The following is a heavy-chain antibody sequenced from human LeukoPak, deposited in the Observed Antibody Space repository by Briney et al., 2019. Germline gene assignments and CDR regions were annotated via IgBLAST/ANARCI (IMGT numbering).Heavy chain of an antibody. CDR2: IYYSGST. CDR3: ARRLTGDLDGRRFDP. J-gene: IGHJ5*02. Sequence: GSLRLSCAASGFTVSSNYMSWVRQPPAKGLEWIGTIYYSGSTYYNPSLKSRVTISVDTSKNQFSLKLSSVTAADTAVYYCARRLTGDLDGRRFDPWGQGTLVTVSS. D-gene: IGHD7-27*01. V-gene: IGHV4-39*01. CDR1: GFTVSSNY.